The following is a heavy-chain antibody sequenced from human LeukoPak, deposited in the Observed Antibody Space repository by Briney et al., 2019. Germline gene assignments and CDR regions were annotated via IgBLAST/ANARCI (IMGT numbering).Heavy chain of an antibody. D-gene: IGHD3-3*01. CDR3: AKDLRITIFGSYPDWFDP. V-gene: IGHV3-23*01. CDR2: ISGSGGST. J-gene: IGHJ5*02. Sequence: GGSLRLSCAASGFTFSSYAMSWVRQAPGKGLEWVSAISGSGGSTCYAGSVKGRFTISRDNSKNTLYLQMNSLRAEDTAVYYCAKDLRITIFGSYPDWFDPWGQGTLVTVSP. CDR1: GFTFSSYA.